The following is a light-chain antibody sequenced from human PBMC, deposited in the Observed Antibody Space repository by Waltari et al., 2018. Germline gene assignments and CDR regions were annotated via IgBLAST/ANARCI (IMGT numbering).Light chain of an antibody. Sequence: QPVLPQPPSVSEAAGQKVTISCSGSTYNVGGNYVAWYQHLPRTAPRLLIYENKIRPSGIPDRFSGSKSGTSATLGITGLQTEDEADYYCGTWDSSLSVVVFGGGTKLTVL. V-gene: IGLV1-51*02. J-gene: IGLJ2*01. CDR1: TYNVGGNY. CDR2: ENK. CDR3: GTWDSSLSVVV.